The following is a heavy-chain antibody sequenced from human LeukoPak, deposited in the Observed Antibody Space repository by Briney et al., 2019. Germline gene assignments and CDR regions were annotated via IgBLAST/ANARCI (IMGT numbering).Heavy chain of an antibody. CDR1: GGSISSSSYY. CDR2: IYYSGST. V-gene: IGHV4-39*01. CDR3: ARHELFLATGPYYFDY. D-gene: IGHD1-1*01. J-gene: IGHJ4*02. Sequence: SETLSLTCTVSGGSISSSSYYWGWIRQPPGKGLEWIGSIYYSGSTYYNPSLKSRVTISVDTSKNQFSLKLSSVTAADTAVYYCARHELFLATGPYYFDYWGQGTLVTVSS.